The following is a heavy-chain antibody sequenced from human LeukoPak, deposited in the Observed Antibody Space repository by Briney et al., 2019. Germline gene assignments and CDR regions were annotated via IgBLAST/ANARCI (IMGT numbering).Heavy chain of an antibody. Sequence: GGSLRLSCVDSGLTFRSYVMHWVRQAPGKGLEWVANISYDGSDKYYADSVKGRFTISRENSKNTLYLQMNSLRVEDTAVYYCAKDHCSSAYCRGYFEEWGQGTRVTVSS. CDR1: GLTFRSYV. J-gene: IGHJ4*02. V-gene: IGHV3-30*18. D-gene: IGHD2-2*01. CDR3: AKDHCSSAYCRGYFEE. CDR2: ISYDGSDK.